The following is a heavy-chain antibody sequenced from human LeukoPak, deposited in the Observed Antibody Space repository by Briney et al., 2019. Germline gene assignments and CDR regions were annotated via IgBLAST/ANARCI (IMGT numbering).Heavy chain of an antibody. Sequence: ASVKVSCKASGYTFISYGISWVRQAPGQGLEWMGWISAYNGNTNYAQKFQGRVTITADKSTSTAYMELSSLRSEDTAVYYCARDDGYSSGWYEGWGQGTLVTVSS. CDR1: GYTFISYG. CDR2: ISAYNGNT. V-gene: IGHV1-18*01. D-gene: IGHD6-19*01. CDR3: ARDDGYSSGWYEG. J-gene: IGHJ4*02.